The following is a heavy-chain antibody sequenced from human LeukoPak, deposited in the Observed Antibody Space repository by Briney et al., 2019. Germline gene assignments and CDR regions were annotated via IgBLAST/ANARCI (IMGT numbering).Heavy chain of an antibody. V-gene: IGHV3-9*01. Sequence: PGGSLRLSCAASGFTFDDYAMHWVRQAPGKGLEWVSGISWNSGSIGYADSVKGRFTISRDNAKNSLYLQMNSLRAEDTALYYCAKGAPDYWGQGTLVTVSS. J-gene: IGHJ4*02. CDR1: GFTFDDYA. CDR2: ISWNSGSI. CDR3: AKGAPDY.